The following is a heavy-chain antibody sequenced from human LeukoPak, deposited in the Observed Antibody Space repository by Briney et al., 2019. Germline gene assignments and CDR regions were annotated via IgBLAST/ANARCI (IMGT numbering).Heavy chain of an antibody. CDR2: IYYSGST. Sequence: PSETLSLTCTVSGGSISSYYWSWIRQPPGKGLEWIGYIYYSGSTNYNPSLKSRVTISVDTSKNQFSLKLSSVTAADTAVYYCARDRREYYYYYYMDVWGKGTTVTVSS. CDR1: GGSISSYY. V-gene: IGHV4-59*01. D-gene: IGHD1-26*01. CDR3: ARDRREYYYYYYMDV. J-gene: IGHJ6*03.